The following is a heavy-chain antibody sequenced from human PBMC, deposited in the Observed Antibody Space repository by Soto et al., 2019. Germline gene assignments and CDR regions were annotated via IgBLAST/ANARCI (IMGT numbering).Heavy chain of an antibody. D-gene: IGHD3-10*01. CDR1: GGTFSSYA. Sequence: ASVKVSCKASGGTFSSYAISLVRQAPGQGLEWMGWINPNSGGTNYAQKFQGWVTMTRDTSISTAYMELSRLRSDDTAVYYCARVLRFGDAFDIWGQGTMVTVSS. CDR3: ARVLRFGDAFDI. V-gene: IGHV1-2*04. CDR2: INPNSGGT. J-gene: IGHJ3*02.